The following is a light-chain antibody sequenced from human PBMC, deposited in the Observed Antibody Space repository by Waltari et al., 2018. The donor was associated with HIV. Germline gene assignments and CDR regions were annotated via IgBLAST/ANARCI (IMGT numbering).Light chain of an antibody. J-gene: IGLJ2*01. Sequence: SYVLTQAPSISVAPGQTAPISCGYIGRNSGQWYRQKPGRAPLLVVLDDVDRSSGIPARFAGARSGERATLTISGVEAGDEADYYCQVWDRGYKEAVFGGGT. CDR2: DDV. V-gene: IGLV3-21*02. CDR1: YIGRNS. CDR3: QVWDRGYKEAV.